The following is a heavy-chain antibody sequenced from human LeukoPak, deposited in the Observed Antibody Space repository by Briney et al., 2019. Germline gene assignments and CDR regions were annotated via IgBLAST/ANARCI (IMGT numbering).Heavy chain of an antibody. CDR3: AKISGYDFQFDY. CDR2: IYHSGST. J-gene: IGHJ4*02. CDR1: GYSISSGYY. D-gene: IGHD5-12*01. Sequence: PSETLSLTCTVSGYSISSGYYWGWIRQPPGKGLEWIGSIYHSGSTYYNPSLKSRVTISVDTSKNQFSLKLSSVTAADTDVYYCAKISGYDFQFDYWGQGTLVTVSS. V-gene: IGHV4-38-2*02.